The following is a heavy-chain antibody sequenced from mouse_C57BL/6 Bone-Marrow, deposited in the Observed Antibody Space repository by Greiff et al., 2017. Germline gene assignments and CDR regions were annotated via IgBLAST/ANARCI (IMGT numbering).Heavy chain of an antibody. Sequence: QVQLQQSGAELVKPGASVKLSCKASGYTFTSYWMHWVKQRPGQGLEWIGMIHPNSGSTNYNEKFKSKATLTVDKSSSTAYMQLSSLTSEDSAVYYCARGDYYGSSLWYFDFWGTGTTVTVSS. D-gene: IGHD1-1*01. CDR1: GYTFTSYW. CDR3: ARGDYYGSSLWYFDF. V-gene: IGHV1-64*01. CDR2: IHPNSGST. J-gene: IGHJ1*03.